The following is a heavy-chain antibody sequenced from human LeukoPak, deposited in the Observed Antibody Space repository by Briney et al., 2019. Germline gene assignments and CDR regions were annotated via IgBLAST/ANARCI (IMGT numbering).Heavy chain of an antibody. Sequence: SETLSLTCTVSGVAVSSGNYYWSWIRQPPGKGLEWIGHIYYTGSTSYNPSLMSRVTMSVDAPKNQLSLKVRSVTAADTAGYYCARKEVTSAWFPFDFWGRGALVTVSS. CDR2: IYYTGST. CDR1: GVAVSSGNYY. D-gene: IGHD6-19*01. J-gene: IGHJ4*02. V-gene: IGHV4-61*01. CDR3: ARKEVTSAWFPFDF.